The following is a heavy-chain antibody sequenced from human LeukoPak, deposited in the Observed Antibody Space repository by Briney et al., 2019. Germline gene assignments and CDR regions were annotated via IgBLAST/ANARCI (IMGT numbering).Heavy chain of an antibody. V-gene: IGHV3-11*06. CDR1: RYTFREYY. Sequence: PGGSLRLSCVHSRYTFREYYRSCICQAPGKRGWWVSYICTSGRYTNYTDSVKGRFTNYRDNAKNSLFLQMNSLRAEDTAVYYCVRGDPGHFDYWGQGTLVSVSS. CDR3: VRGDPGHFDY. CDR2: ICTSGRYT. J-gene: IGHJ4*02. D-gene: IGHD2-21*02.